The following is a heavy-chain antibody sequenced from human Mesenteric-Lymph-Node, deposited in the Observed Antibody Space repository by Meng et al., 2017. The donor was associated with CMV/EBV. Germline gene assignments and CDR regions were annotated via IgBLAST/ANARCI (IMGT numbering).Heavy chain of an antibody. Sequence: SVKVSCKASGGTFSSYAISWVREAPGQGLEWMGGIIPILGIANNAQKFQDRVTITADKSTSTAYMELSSLISEDTAVYYCARGPSFRYSDVPAVSYYFDYWGQGTLVTVSS. CDR3: ARGPSFRYSDVPAVSYYFDY. CDR2: IIPILGIA. V-gene: IGHV1-69*10. CDR1: GGTFSSYA. D-gene: IGHD2-2*01. J-gene: IGHJ4*02.